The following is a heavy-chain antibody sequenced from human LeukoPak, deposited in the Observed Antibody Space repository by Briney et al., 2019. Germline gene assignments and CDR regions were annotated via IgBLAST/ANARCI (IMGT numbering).Heavy chain of an antibody. D-gene: IGHD5-12*01. CDR3: ARAQWRRPDY. CDR1: EFTFSGYW. V-gene: IGHV3-7*02. Sequence: SGGSLRPSCAASEFTFSGYWMSWLRQAPGKGLEWVATIKQDGSETDYVDSVKGRFTISRDNAKNSLYLQMNSLRIEDTAVYYCARAQWRRPDYWGQGTLVTVSS. CDR2: IKQDGSET. J-gene: IGHJ4*02.